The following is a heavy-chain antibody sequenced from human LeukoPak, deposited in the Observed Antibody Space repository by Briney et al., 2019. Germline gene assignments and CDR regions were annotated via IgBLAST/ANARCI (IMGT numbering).Heavy chain of an antibody. Sequence: GGSLRLSCAASGFTFSSYAMHWVRQAPGKGLEWVAVISYDGSNKYYADSVKGRFTISRANSKNTLYLQMNSLRAEDTAVYYCARVRNDVPYFDYWGQGTLVTVSS. CDR2: ISYDGSNK. V-gene: IGHV3-30-3*01. CDR3: ARVRNDVPYFDY. J-gene: IGHJ4*02. CDR1: GFTFSSYA. D-gene: IGHD1-1*01.